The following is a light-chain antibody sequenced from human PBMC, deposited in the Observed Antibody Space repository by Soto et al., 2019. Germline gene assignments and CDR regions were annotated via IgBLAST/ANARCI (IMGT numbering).Light chain of an antibody. J-gene: IGKJ5*01. CDR1: QSVSSNY. CDR2: DAS. Sequence: EIVLTQSPGTLSLSPGERATLSCRASQSVSSNYITWYQQKPGQAPRLLIYDASNRATGIPARFSGSGSGTDFTLTISSLEPEDFAVYYCQQRSNWPSITFGQGTRLEI. V-gene: IGKV3-11*01. CDR3: QQRSNWPSIT.